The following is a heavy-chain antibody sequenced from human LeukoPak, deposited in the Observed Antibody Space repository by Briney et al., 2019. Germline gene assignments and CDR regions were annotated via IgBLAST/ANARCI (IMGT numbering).Heavy chain of an antibody. CDR2: IKSDGSST. V-gene: IGHV3-74*01. Sequence: GGSLRLSCAASGFTFSNYWIHWVRQAPGKGLVWVSRIKSDGSSTSYADSVKGRFTISRDNAKNTLYLQMNSLRAEDMAVYYCARAASCGGDCSSSYLQHWGQGTLVTVSS. D-gene: IGHD2-21*02. CDR3: ARAASCGGDCSSSYLQH. J-gene: IGHJ1*01. CDR1: GFTFSNYW.